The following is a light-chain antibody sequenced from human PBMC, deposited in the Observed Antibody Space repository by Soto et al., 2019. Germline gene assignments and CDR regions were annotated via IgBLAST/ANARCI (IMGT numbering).Light chain of an antibody. CDR1: SSNIGAGYD. CDR3: QSYDSSLSGYVV. CDR2: GNS. Sequence: QSVLTQPPSVSGAPGQSVTISCTGSSSNIGAGYDVHWYHQLPGTAPKLLIYGNSNRPSGVPDRFSGSKSGTSASLAITGLQAEDEADYYCQSYDSSLSGYVVFGGGTKLTVL. V-gene: IGLV1-40*01. J-gene: IGLJ2*01.